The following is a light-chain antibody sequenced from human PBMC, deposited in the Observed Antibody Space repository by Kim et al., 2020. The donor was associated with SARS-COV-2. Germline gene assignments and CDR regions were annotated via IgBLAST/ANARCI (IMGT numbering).Light chain of an antibody. V-gene: IGKV1-5*03. J-gene: IGKJ5*01. CDR2: KTS. CDR1: QSFSSW. Sequence: DIQMTQSPSTLSASVGDRVTITCRASQSFSSWLAWYQQKPGKVPKLLIYKTSILESGVPSRFSGSGSGTEFTLTISSLQPDDFATYYSQQYNNLPITFGQGTRLEIK. CDR3: QQYNNLPIT.